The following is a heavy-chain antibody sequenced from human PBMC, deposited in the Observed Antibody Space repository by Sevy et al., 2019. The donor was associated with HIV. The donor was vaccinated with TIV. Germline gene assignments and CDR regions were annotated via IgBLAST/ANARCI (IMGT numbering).Heavy chain of an antibody. Sequence: ASVKVSCKASGYIFTGYYMHWVRQAPGQGLEWMGWINPNSGGTNYAQKFQGRVTMTRETAISTAYMELSRLKSDDTAGYYCARAVTGSGSYYLDAFDIWGQGTMVTVSS. V-gene: IGHV1-2*02. CDR1: GYIFTGYY. CDR2: INPNSGGT. D-gene: IGHD3-10*01. CDR3: ARAVTGSGSYYLDAFDI. J-gene: IGHJ3*02.